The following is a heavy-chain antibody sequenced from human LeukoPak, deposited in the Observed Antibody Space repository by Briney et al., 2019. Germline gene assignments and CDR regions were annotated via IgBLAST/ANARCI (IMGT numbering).Heavy chain of an antibody. CDR3: ARIPPLYCSTSSCYSRSFDF. V-gene: IGHV4-39*07. J-gene: IGHJ4*02. CDR2: FYYSGAT. D-gene: IGHD2-2*02. Sequence: SETLSLTCTVSGGSISTYYWGWVRQPPGKWLEWIGSFYYSGATYYNPSLKSRVTISEDTSVNQFSLRLSSVTAADTAVYYCARIPPLYCSTSSCYSRSFDFWGQGILVTVSS. CDR1: GGSISTYY.